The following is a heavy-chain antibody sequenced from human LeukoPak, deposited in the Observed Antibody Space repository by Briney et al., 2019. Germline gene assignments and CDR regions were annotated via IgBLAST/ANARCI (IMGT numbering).Heavy chain of an antibody. CDR1: GYTFTSYY. V-gene: IGHV1-46*01. J-gene: IGHJ4*02. CDR3: AIENPYIVATPLYYFDY. Sequence: ASVKVSCKASGYTFTSYYMHWVRQAPGQGLEWMGIINPSGGSTSYAQKFQGRVTMTRDTSTSTVYMELSSLRSDDTAVYYCAIENPYIVATPLYYFDYWGQGTLVTVSS. D-gene: IGHD5-12*01. CDR2: INPSGGST.